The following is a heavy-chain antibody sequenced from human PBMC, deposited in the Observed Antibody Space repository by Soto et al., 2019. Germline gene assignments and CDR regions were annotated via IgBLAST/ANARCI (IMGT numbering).Heavy chain of an antibody. J-gene: IGHJ4*02. CDR1: GYTFTSYG. Sequence: QVQLVQSGAEVKKPGASVKVSCKASGYTFTSYGISWVRQAPGQGLEWMGWISAYNGNTNYAQKLQGRVTMTTDTSTSPAYMELRSLRSDDTAVYYCARDPLGYFDTITHDYWGQGTLVTVSS. D-gene: IGHD3-9*01. CDR3: ARDPLGYFDTITHDY. V-gene: IGHV1-18*01. CDR2: ISAYNGNT.